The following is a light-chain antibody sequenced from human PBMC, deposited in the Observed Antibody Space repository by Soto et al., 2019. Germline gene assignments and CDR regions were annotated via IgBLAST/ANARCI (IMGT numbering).Light chain of an antibody. CDR1: QSVSNN. V-gene: IGKV3-15*01. J-gene: IGKJ1*01. CDR3: QQYNDWPFWT. Sequence: EIVMTQSPATLSVSPGERATLSCRASQSVSNNLAWYQQKPGQAPRLLIYGASTRATGIPGRFSGSGSGTEVTLTNTSLQSEDFAVYYCQQYNDWPFWTFGQGTKVEIK. CDR2: GAS.